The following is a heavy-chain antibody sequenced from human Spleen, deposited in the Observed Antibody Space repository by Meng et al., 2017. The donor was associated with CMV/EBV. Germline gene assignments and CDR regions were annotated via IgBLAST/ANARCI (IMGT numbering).Heavy chain of an antibody. D-gene: IGHD6-19*01. CDR2: INHSGST. CDR3: ARGGAVAEEAPDY. Sequence: QPWGAGRLKPPETLSLTCAVYGVSFSGYYWSWLRQPPGKGLESIGEINHSGSTNYNPSLKSRVTISVDTSKNQFSLKLSCVTAADTAVYYCARGGAVAEEAPDYWGQGTLVTVSS. V-gene: IGHV4-34*01. J-gene: IGHJ4*02. CDR1: GVSFSGYY.